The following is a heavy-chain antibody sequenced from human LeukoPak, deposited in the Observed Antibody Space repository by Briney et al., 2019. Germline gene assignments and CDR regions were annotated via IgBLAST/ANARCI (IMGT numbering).Heavy chain of an antibody. J-gene: IGHJ4*02. Sequence: GGSLRLSCAASGFTFSSYWMHWVRQAPGKGLVWVSRINSDGSSTSYADSVKGRFTISRDNAKNTLYLQMNSLRAEDTAVYYCARDSYYYDSSGYYGYRGQGTLVTVSS. V-gene: IGHV3-74*01. CDR2: INSDGSST. CDR3: ARDSYYYDSSGYYGY. CDR1: GFTFSSYW. D-gene: IGHD3-22*01.